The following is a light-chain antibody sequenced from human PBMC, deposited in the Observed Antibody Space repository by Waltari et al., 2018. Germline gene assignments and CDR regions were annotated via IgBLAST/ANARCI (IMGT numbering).Light chain of an antibody. Sequence: EIVLTQSPGTLSLSPGERATLSCRASQSVSSSYLAWYQQKPGQATRLLIYAASSRATGIPDRFSGSGSGTDFTLTISSLEPEDFAVYYCQQYGSSPFTFGPGTKVVIK. CDR2: AAS. CDR1: QSVSSSY. CDR3: QQYGSSPFT. J-gene: IGKJ3*01. V-gene: IGKV3-20*01.